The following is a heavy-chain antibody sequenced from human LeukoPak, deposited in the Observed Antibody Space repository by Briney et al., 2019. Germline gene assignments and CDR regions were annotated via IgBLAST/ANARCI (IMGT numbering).Heavy chain of an antibody. CDR3: ATVDLAQSTSCYPPGRGCAVFDY. CDR2: ISAYNGNT. D-gene: IGHD2-2*01. CDR1: GYTFTSYG. J-gene: IGHJ4*02. Sequence: ASVKVSCKASGYTFTSYGISWVRQAPGQGLEWMGWISAYNGNTNYAQKLQGRVTMTTDTSTSTAYMELSSLRSEDTAVYYCATVDLAQSTSCYPPGRGCAVFDYWGQGTLVTVSS. V-gene: IGHV1-18*01.